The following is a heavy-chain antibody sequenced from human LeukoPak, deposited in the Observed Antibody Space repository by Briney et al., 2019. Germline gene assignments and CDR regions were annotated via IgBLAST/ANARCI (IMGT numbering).Heavy chain of an antibody. J-gene: IGHJ5*02. CDR1: GYPIGLGYY. CDR2: FHRGRI. CDR3: ARAPSSYESGNGYPNLGWLDP. D-gene: IGHD5-24*01. V-gene: IGHV4-38-2*02. Sequence: SETLSLTCKVSGYPIGLGYYWVWIRQAPGRGLQWIGGFHRGRIQYNSALKSRVTISIDSSKNQFSLRMWPVTAADTAFYFCARAPSSYESGNGYPNLGWLDPWGQGALVTVSS.